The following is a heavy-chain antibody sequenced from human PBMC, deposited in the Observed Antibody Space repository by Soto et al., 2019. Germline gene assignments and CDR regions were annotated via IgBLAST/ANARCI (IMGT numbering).Heavy chain of an antibody. CDR2: ITGSADKT. D-gene: IGHD2-2*01. Sequence: EVQLLESGGDLVQPGGSLRLSCAASGFSLSNYAMTWVRQAPGKGLEWVSGITGSADKTYYADSVKGRFIISRDNSKNTLYLQMNSLRAEDTALYYCARDCSSSSCSVWHYWGQGTLVPVSS. CDR1: GFSLSNYA. CDR3: ARDCSSSSCSVWHY. J-gene: IGHJ4*02. V-gene: IGHV3-23*01.